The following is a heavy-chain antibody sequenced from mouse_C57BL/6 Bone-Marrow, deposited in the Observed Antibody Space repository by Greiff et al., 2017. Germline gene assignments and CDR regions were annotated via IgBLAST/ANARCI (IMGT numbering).Heavy chain of an antibody. CDR3: AREASYYSNSDYFDS. CDR2: ISDGGSYT. J-gene: IGHJ2*01. Sequence: EVQRVESGGGLVKSGGSLKLPCAASGFSCRIYAMPWVRPTPEKRLEWVATISDGGSYTYYPDNVKGRFTISRDNAKNNLYLQMSHLKSEDTAMYYCAREASYYSNSDYFDSWPQGTTLIVS. D-gene: IGHD2-5*01. V-gene: IGHV5-4*01. CDR1: GFSCRIYA.